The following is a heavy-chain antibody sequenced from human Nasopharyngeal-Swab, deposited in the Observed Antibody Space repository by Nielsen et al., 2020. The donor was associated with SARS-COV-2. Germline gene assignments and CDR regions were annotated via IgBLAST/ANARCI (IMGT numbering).Heavy chain of an antibody. CDR3: ARGSGDIVATITYYYGMDV. V-gene: IGHV3-11*04. CDR2: ISSSGSTI. D-gene: IGHD5-12*01. J-gene: IGHJ6*02. CDR1: GFTFSDYY. Sequence: GESLKISCAASGFTFSDYYMSWIRQAPGKGLEWVSYISSSGSTIYYADSVKGRFTISRDNAKNSLYLQMNSLRAEDTAVYYCARGSGDIVATITYYYGMDVWGQGTTVTVSS.